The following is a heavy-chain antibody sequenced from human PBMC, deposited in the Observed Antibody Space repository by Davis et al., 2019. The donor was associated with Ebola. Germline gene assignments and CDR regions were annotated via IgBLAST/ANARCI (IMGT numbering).Heavy chain of an antibody. V-gene: IGHV3-30-3*01. CDR3: AREEVNDLYYYYGMDV. D-gene: IGHD3-16*01. CDR1: GFTFSSYA. Sequence: GESLKISCAASGFTFSSYAMHWVRQAPGKGLEWVAVISYDGSNKYYADSVKGRFTISRDNSKNTLYLQMNSLRAEDTAVYYCAREEVNDLYYYYGMDVWGQGTTVTVSS. J-gene: IGHJ6*02. CDR2: ISYDGSNK.